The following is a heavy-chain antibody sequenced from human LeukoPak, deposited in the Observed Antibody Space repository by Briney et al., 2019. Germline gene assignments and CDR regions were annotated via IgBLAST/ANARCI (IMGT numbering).Heavy chain of an antibody. D-gene: IGHD3-22*01. J-gene: IGHJ3*02. Sequence: NTSQTLSLTCTVSGGSISSGSYYWSWIRQPAGKGLEWIGRIYTSGSTNYNPSLKSRVTMSVDTSKNQFSLRLSSVTAADTAVYYCARDRYYYDTSGPPLDIWGQGTMVTVSS. CDR1: GGSISSGSYY. CDR2: IYTSGST. V-gene: IGHV4-61*02. CDR3: ARDRYYYDTSGPPLDI.